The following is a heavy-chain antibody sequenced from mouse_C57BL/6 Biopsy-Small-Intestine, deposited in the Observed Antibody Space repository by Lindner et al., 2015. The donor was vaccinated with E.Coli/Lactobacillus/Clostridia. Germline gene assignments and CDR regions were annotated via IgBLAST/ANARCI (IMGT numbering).Heavy chain of an antibody. V-gene: IGHV5-4*01. CDR2: ISDGGSYT. Sequence: VQLQESGGGLVKPGGSLKLSCAASGFTFSSYAMSWVRQTPEKWLEWVATISDGGSYTYYPDNVKGRFTISRDNAKNNLYLQMSHLKSEDTAMYYCASHYYGSSYDAYWGQGTLVTVSA. D-gene: IGHD1-1*01. CDR1: GFTFSSYA. CDR3: ASHYYGSSYDAY. J-gene: IGHJ3*01.